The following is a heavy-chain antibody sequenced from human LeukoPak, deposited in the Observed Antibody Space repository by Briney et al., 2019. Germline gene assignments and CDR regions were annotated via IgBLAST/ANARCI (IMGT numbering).Heavy chain of an antibody. Sequence: GASVKVSFKASGYTFTSYYMHWVRQAPGQGLEWMGIINPSGGSTSYAQKFQGRVTMTRDMSTSTVYMELSSLRSEDTAVYYCARIGSSRRDAFDIWGQGTMVTVSS. V-gene: IGHV1-46*01. CDR2: INPSGGST. CDR3: ARIGSSRRDAFDI. CDR1: GYTFTSYY. J-gene: IGHJ3*02. D-gene: IGHD2-15*01.